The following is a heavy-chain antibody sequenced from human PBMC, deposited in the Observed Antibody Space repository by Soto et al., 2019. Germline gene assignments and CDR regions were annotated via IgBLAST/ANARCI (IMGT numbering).Heavy chain of an antibody. D-gene: IGHD1-26*01. CDR2: VKSKTDGETT. CDR1: GFTFSKAW. CDR3: TADVRRTEVGGFDS. V-gene: IGHV3-15*01. J-gene: IGHJ5*01. Sequence: EVQLVESGGGLVKPGGSLRLSCAASGFTFSKAWMSWVRQAPGKGPEWVGRVKSKTDGETTGYATPVRGRFTISRDDSKSMRYLQMTSLQPDDTALYYCTADVRRTEVGGFDSWGQGPVVTVPS.